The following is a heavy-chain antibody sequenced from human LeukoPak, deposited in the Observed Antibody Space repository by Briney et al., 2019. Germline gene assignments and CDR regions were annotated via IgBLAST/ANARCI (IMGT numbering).Heavy chain of an antibody. CDR1: GGSFSGYY. Sequence: SETLSLTCAVYGGSFSGYYWSCIRQPPGKGLEWIGEINHSGSTNYNPSLKSRVTISVDTSKNQFSLKLSSVTAADTAVYYCARAWFPYGMDVWGQGTTVTASS. CDR2: INHSGST. CDR3: ARAWFPYGMDV. D-gene: IGHD3-10*01. V-gene: IGHV4-34*01. J-gene: IGHJ6*02.